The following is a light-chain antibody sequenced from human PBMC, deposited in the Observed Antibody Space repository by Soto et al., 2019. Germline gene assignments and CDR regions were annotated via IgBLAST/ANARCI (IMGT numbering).Light chain of an antibody. J-gene: IGKJ4*01. V-gene: IGKV3D-7*01. CDR1: QSVSSSY. CDR2: GAS. CDR3: QQDYNLPLT. Sequence: PGERVTLSCRASQSVSSSYLTWYQQKPGQAPRLLIYGASTRATSIPARFSGSGSGTDFTLTISSLQPEEFAVYYCQQDYNLPLTFGGGTKVDIK.